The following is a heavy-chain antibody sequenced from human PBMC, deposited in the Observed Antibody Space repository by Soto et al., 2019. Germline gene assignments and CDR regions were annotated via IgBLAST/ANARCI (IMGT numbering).Heavy chain of an antibody. CDR2: INAGNGNT. Sequence: GASVKVCCKASGYTFTSYAMHWVRQAPGQRLEWMGWINAGNGNTKYSQKFQGRVTITGDTSASTAYMELSSLRSEETAVDYCARDRAMDYGRVLMDVWGQGTTVTVSS. V-gene: IGHV1-3*01. D-gene: IGHD4-17*01. CDR3: ARDRAMDYGRVLMDV. J-gene: IGHJ6*02. CDR1: GYTFTSYA.